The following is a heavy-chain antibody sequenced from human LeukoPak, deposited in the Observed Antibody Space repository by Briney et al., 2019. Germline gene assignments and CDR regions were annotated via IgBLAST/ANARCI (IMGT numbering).Heavy chain of an antibody. CDR1: GYTFTGYY. Sequence: ASVKVSCKASGYTFTGYYMHWVRQAPGQGLEWMGRINPNSGGTNYAQKFQGRVTMTRDTSISTAYMELSRLRSDDTAVYYCARDGVTMVRGNYYYYMDVWGKGTTVTVSS. CDR2: INPNSGGT. CDR3: ARDGVTMVRGNYYYYMDV. J-gene: IGHJ6*03. V-gene: IGHV1-2*06. D-gene: IGHD3-10*01.